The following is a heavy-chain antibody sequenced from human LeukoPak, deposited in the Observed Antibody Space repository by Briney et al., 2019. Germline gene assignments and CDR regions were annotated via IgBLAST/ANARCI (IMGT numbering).Heavy chain of an antibody. Sequence: EASVKVSCKASGYTFTSYYMHWVRQAPGQGLEWMGIINPSGGSTSYAQKFQGRVTMTRDTSTSTAYMELRSLRSDDTAVYYCARVRGYYGSGSYHDAFDIWGQGTMVTVSS. D-gene: IGHD3-10*01. CDR3: ARVRGYYGSGSYHDAFDI. V-gene: IGHV1-46*01. CDR1: GYTFTSYY. J-gene: IGHJ3*02. CDR2: INPSGGST.